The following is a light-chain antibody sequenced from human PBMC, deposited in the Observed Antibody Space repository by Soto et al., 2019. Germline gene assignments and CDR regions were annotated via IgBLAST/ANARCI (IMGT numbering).Light chain of an antibody. Sequence: QSVLTQPPSASGSPGQSVTISCTGTPSDVGGSNSVSWYQQHPGKAPNLMIYDVNKRPSGVPDRFSGSKSGNTAPLTVSGLQAADEAYYFCSSYAPSDVVFGGGTKLTVL. CDR2: DVN. V-gene: IGLV2-8*01. J-gene: IGLJ2*01. CDR3: SSYAPSDVV. CDR1: PSDVGGSNS.